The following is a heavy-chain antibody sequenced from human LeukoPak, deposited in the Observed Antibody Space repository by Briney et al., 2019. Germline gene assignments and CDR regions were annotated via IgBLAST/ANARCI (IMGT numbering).Heavy chain of an antibody. Sequence: PSGTLSLTCAVYGGSFSGYYWSWIRQLPGKGLEWIGEINHSGSTNYNPSLKSRVTISVDTSKNQSSLKLSSVTAADTAVYYCARMDLSSSSWFDPWGQGTLVTVSS. CDR1: GGSFSGYY. J-gene: IGHJ5*02. V-gene: IGHV4-34*01. CDR3: ARMDLSSSSWFDP. CDR2: INHSGST. D-gene: IGHD6-6*01.